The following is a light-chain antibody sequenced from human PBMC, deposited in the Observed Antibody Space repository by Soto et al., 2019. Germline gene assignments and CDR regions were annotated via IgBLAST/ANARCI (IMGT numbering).Light chain of an antibody. CDR2: GAS. CDR1: QSVSSNY. Sequence: EIVLTQSPGTLSLSPGDRATLSCRASQSVSSNYLAWYHQKPGQAPRLLLYGASSRATGIPDRFSGSGSGTDFTLSISRLEPEDFGVYYCQQYGSSPRLVFGGGTKVDIK. V-gene: IGKV3-20*01. J-gene: IGKJ4*01. CDR3: QQYGSSPRLV.